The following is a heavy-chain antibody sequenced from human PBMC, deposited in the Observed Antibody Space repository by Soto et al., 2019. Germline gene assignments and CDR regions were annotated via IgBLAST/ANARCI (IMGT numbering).Heavy chain of an antibody. V-gene: IGHV4-59*08. CDR2: IYYSGST. J-gene: IGHJ3*02. CDR1: GGSISSYY. Sequence: SETLSLTCTVSGGSISSYYWSWIRQPPGKGLEWIGYIYYSGSTNYNPSLKSRVTISVDTSKNQFSLKLSSVTAADTAVYFCARQVMITFGGVIVYDAFDIWGQGTMVTVSS. CDR3: ARQVMITFGGVIVYDAFDI. D-gene: IGHD3-16*02.